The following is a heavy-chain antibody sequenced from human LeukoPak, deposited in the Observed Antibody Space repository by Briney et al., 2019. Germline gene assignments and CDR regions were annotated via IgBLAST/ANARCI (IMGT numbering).Heavy chain of an antibody. CDR3: ASDKIVGASRFDY. CDR1: GFTFSSYW. J-gene: IGHJ4*02. V-gene: IGHV3-7*01. Sequence: GGSLRLSCAASGFTFSSYWMSWVRQAPGKGLEWVANIKQDGSEKYYVDSVKGRFTISRDNAKNSLYLQMNSLRAEDTAVYYCASDKIVGASRFDYWGQGTLVTVSS. CDR2: IKQDGSEK. D-gene: IGHD1-26*01.